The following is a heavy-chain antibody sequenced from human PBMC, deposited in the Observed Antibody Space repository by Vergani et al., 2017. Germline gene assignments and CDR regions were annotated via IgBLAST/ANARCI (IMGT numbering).Heavy chain of an antibody. D-gene: IGHD2-2*01. CDR2: IRSKSYGGTT. CDR3: AREFKMIVVVPAGDYYYGMDV. V-gene: IGHV3-49*04. J-gene: IGHJ6*02. Sequence: EVQLVESGGGLVQPGRSLRLSCTASGFTFGDYAMSWVRQAPGKGLEWVGFIRSKSYGGTTEYAASVKGRFTISRDDSKSIAYLQMNSLRAEDTAVYYCAREFKMIVVVPAGDYYYGMDVWGQGTTVTVSS. CDR1: GFTFGDYA.